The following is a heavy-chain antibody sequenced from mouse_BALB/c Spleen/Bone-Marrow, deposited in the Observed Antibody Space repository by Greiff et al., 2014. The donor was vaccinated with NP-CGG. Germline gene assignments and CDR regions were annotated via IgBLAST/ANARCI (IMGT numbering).Heavy chain of an antibody. J-gene: IGHJ4*01. Sequence: VQLQQSGAELVKPGASVKLSCKASGYTFTSYWMHWVKQRPGQGLEWIGEINPSNGRTNYNEKFKSKATLTVDKSSSTAYMQLSSLTSEDSAVYYCAIGLRGDYWGQGTSVTVSS. V-gene: IGHV1S81*02. CDR1: GYTFTSYW. CDR3: AIGLRGDY. D-gene: IGHD1-1*01. CDR2: INPSNGRT.